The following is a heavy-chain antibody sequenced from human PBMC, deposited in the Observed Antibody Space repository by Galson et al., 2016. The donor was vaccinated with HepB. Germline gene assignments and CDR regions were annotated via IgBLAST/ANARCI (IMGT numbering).Heavy chain of an antibody. D-gene: IGHD7-27*01. J-gene: IGHJ4*02. CDR1: GGSIRSSSYY. CDR2: IYNSGRT. CDR3: ASPSNWEQNFDY. V-gene: IGHV4-39*01. Sequence: LSLPCSVSGGSIRSSSYYWGWIRQPPGMGLEWIANIYNSGRTYYNPSLKSRVTISVDTSKNQFSLKLSSVTAADTAVYYCASPSNWEQNFDYWGQGTLVTVSS.